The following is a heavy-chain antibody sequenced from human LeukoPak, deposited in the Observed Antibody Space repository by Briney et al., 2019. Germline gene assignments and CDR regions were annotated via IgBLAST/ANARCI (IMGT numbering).Heavy chain of an antibody. J-gene: IGHJ3*02. CDR3: ARGDSSSWDPTTDAFDI. CDR2: IGTAGDT. D-gene: IGHD6-13*01. Sequence: GGSLRLSCAASGFTFSSYDMHWVRQATGKGLEWVSAIGTAGDTYYPGSVKGRFTISRENAKNSLYLQMNSLRAGDTAVYYCARGDSSSWDPTTDAFDIRGQGTMVTVSS. V-gene: IGHV3-13*01. CDR1: GFTFSSYD.